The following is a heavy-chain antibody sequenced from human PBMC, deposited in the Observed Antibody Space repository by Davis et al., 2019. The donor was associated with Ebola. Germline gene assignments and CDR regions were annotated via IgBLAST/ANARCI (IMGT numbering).Heavy chain of an antibody. D-gene: IGHD2-15*01. CDR1: GFTFSSHG. Sequence: LSLTCAASGFTFSSHGMHWVRQAPGKGLEWVANVWYDGTNKYYTDSVKGRFTISRDNSRNTLFLQMTSLTAEDTATYYCARDTLLAAISYFDLWGQGTQVTVSS. V-gene: IGHV3-33*01. CDR2: VWYDGTNK. J-gene: IGHJ4*02. CDR3: ARDTLLAAISYFDL.